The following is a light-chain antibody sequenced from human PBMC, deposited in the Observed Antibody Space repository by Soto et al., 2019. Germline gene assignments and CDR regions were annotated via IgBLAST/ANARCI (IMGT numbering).Light chain of an antibody. J-gene: IGKJ1*01. CDR3: PHYANSVWT. Sequence: EIVLTQSPGSLSLSPGERATHSCRASQSVSNTNLVWYQQKRGQAPRLLIYDASSRGTGVPDRFRGSGSGTDFTLTINRLEPEDFAVYFRPHYANSVWTLGQGTKV. CDR1: QSVSNTN. V-gene: IGKV3-20*01. CDR2: DAS.